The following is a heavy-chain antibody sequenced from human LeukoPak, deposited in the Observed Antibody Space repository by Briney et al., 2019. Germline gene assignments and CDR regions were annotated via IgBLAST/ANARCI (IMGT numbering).Heavy chain of an antibody. CDR3: ARVQVVSDF. Sequence: GGSLRLSCAASGFTFSSYTMNWVRQAPGKGLEWVSSITSSSSYIYYVDSVKGRFTIFRDNAKNSLYLQMNSLRAEDTAVYYCARVQVVSDFWGQGTLVTVSS. J-gene: IGHJ4*02. CDR2: ITSSSSYI. V-gene: IGHV3-21*01. CDR1: GFTFSSYT. D-gene: IGHD4-23*01.